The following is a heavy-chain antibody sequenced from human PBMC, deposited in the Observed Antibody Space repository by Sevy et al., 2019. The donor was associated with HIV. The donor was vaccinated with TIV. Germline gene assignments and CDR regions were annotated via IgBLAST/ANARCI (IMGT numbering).Heavy chain of an antibody. CDR3: ATLDFWSDYPLYGMDV. CDR1: GYTLSKLS. V-gene: IGHV1-24*01. Sequence: ASVKVSCKVSGYTLSKLSMHWVRQAPGKGPEWMGGFDPEDGETIYAQKFQGRVTMTEDTSTDTAYMELSSLRSEDTAVYYCATLDFWSDYPLYGMDVWGQGTTVTVS. CDR2: FDPEDGET. D-gene: IGHD3-3*01. J-gene: IGHJ6*02.